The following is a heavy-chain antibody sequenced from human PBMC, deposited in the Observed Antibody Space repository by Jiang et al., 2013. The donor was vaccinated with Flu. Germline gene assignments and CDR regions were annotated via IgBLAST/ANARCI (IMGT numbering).Heavy chain of an antibody. CDR2: INPNSGGT. J-gene: IGHJ5*02. CDR1: GYTFTGYY. CDR3: ARGDIVGATNNWFDP. V-gene: IGHV1-2*04. Sequence: GAEVKKPGASVKVSCKASGYTFTGYYMHWVRQAPGQGLEWMGWINPNSGGTNYAQKFQGWVTMTRDTSISTAYMELSRLRSDDTAVYYCARGDIVGATNNWFDPWGQGTLVTVSS. D-gene: IGHD1-26*01.